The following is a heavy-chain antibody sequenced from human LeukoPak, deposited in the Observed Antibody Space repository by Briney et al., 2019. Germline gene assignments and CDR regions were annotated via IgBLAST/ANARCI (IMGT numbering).Heavy chain of an antibody. J-gene: IGHJ4*02. Sequence: PGGSLRLSCAASGFTFSSYGMSWVRQAPGKGLEWVSAISGSGGSTYYADSVKGRFTISRDNSKNTLYLQMNSLRAEDTAVYYCAKDAERYYDILTGYRIGYYFDYWGQGTLVTVSS. CDR3: AKDAERYYDILTGYRIGYYFDY. CDR2: ISGSGGST. V-gene: IGHV3-23*01. D-gene: IGHD3-9*01. CDR1: GFTFSSYG.